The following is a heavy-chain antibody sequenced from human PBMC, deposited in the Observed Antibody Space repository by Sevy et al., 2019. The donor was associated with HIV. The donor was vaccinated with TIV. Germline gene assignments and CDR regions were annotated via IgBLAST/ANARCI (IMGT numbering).Heavy chain of an antibody. CDR1: EFTFNNYG. Sequence: GGSLRLSCAASEFTFNNYGMHWVRQAPGKGLEWVALISKDGSNEYYADSVKGRFTIFGDNFKNTLYLQMNSLRAEDTALYQVARPRAYYINYYCGMDVWGQGTTVTVSS. CDR2: ISKDGSNE. J-gene: IGHJ6*02. CDR3: ARPRAYYINYYCGMDV. D-gene: IGHD3-10*01. V-gene: IGHV3-30*03.